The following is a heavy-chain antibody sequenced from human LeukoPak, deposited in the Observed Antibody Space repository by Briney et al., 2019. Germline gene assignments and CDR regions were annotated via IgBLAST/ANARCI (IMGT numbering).Heavy chain of an antibody. D-gene: IGHD3-22*01. CDR2: IIPSGGST. J-gene: IGHJ4*02. CDR3: ARGISGWPV. V-gene: IGHV1-46*01. Sequence: GASVKVSCKASGYSFTRYFIHWVRQAPGQGLEWMGIIIPSGGSTSYAQKFQGRVTMTRDTSTSTVYMELSSLRSEDTAVYYCARGISGWPVWGQGTLVIVSS. CDR1: GYSFTRYF.